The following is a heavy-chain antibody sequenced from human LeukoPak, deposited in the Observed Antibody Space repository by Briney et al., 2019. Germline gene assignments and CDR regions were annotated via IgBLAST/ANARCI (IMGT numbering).Heavy chain of an antibody. CDR1: GDSITSYY. V-gene: IGHV4-4*07. CDR3: ARGYYGSGSYYRGSFDS. D-gene: IGHD3-10*01. CDR2: IYTSGST. Sequence: PSETLSLTCTVSGDSITSYYWSWIRQPAGKGLEWIGRIYTSGSTNYSPSLKSRVTMSVDTSKNQFSLKLTSVTAADTAVYYCARGYYGSGSYYRGSFDSWGRGTLVTVSS. J-gene: IGHJ4*02.